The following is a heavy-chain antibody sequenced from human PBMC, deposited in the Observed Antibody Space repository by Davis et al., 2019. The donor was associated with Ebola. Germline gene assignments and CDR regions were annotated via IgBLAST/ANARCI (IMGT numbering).Heavy chain of an antibody. D-gene: IGHD3-3*01. CDR2: IKQDGSEK. CDR3: ARRFQLTIFGVVTRSYGMDV. V-gene: IGHV3-7*01. J-gene: IGHJ6*02. Sequence: LSLTCAASGFTFSSYWMSWVRQAPGKGLEWVANIKQDGSEKYYVDSVKGRFTISRDNAKNSLYLQMNSLRDEDTAVYYCARRFQLTIFGVVTRSYGMDVWGQGTTVTVSS. CDR1: GFTFSSYW.